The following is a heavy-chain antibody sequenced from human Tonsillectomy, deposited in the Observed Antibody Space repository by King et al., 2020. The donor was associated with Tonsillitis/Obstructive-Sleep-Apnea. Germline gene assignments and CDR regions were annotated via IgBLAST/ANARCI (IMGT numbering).Heavy chain of an antibody. J-gene: IGHJ4*02. D-gene: IGHD2-2*01. CDR3: ARGSCGTSGCHGHTFRY. Sequence: VQLVESGGGLVQPGGSLRLSCAASGFSLSDHWMHWVRQVPGKGLVWVARISTEATYTSFADSVKGRFSISRDDATNTLFLQMNSLRPEDTAVYYCARGSCGTSGCHGHTFRYWGQGTMVAVSS. V-gene: IGHV3-74*01. CDR1: GFSLSDHW. CDR2: ISTEATYT.